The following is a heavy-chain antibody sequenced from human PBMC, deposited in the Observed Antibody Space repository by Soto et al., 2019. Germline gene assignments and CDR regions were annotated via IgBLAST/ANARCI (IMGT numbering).Heavy chain of an antibody. CDR2: ISAYNGKT. J-gene: IGHJ4*02. Sequence: ASVKVSCKASGYTFTSYGISWVRQAPGQGLEWMGWISAYNGKTNYAQKLQGRVTMTTDTSTSTAYMELRSLRSDDTAVYYCSRDWGVVPAAIRSFDYWGQGTLVTVSS. CDR3: SRDWGVVPAAIRSFDY. CDR1: GYTFTSYG. V-gene: IGHV1-18*01. D-gene: IGHD2-2*02.